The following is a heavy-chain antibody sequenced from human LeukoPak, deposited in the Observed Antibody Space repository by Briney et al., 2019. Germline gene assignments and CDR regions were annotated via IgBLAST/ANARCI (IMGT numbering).Heavy chain of an antibody. CDR3: AGLPRYNWNEPLDY. Sequence: ASVKVSCKASGYTFTDYYMHWVRQAPGQGLEWMGWINPNSGGTKYAQKFQGRVTMTRDTSINTAYVELTRLTYDDTAVYYCAGLPRYNWNEPLDYWGQGTLDTVSS. CDR2: INPNSGGT. D-gene: IGHD1-20*01. J-gene: IGHJ4*02. CDR1: GYTFTDYY. V-gene: IGHV1-2*02.